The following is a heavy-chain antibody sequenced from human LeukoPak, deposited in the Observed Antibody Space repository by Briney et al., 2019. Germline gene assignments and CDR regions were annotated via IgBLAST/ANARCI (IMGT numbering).Heavy chain of an antibody. D-gene: IGHD3-9*01. CDR1: GYTLTELS. J-gene: IGHJ3*02. Sequence: GASVKVSCKVSGYTLTELSMHWVRQAPGKGLERMGGFDPEDGETIYAQKFQGRVTMTEDTSTDTAYMELSSLRSEDTAVYYCATGHDILTGFKAFDIWGQGTMVTVSS. CDR3: ATGHDILTGFKAFDI. CDR2: FDPEDGET. V-gene: IGHV1-24*01.